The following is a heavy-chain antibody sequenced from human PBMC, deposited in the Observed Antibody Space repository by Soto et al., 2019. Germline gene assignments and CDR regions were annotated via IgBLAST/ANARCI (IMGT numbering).Heavy chain of an antibody. CDR3: ASALMVRGLIRGYYSYGMDV. V-gene: IGHV3-53*01. CDR1: GFTVSSNY. D-gene: IGHD3-10*01. Sequence: GGSLRLSCAGSGFTVSSNYMSWVRQAPGKGLEWVSLIYSADNTYYEDSVKGRFTISRDNSKNTLHLQMNSLRGEDTAVYYCASALMVRGLIRGYYSYGMDVWGQGTTVTVSS. J-gene: IGHJ6*02. CDR2: IYSADNT.